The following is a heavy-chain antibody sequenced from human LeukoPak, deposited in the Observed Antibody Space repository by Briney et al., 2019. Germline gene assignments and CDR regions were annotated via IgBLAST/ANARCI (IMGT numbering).Heavy chain of an antibody. CDR1: GFTFNIYN. V-gene: IGHV3-21*01. J-gene: IGHJ6*03. CDR3: ARDPYSGNYGNYYYYCMDV. Sequence: GGSLRLSCAASGFTFNIYNMNWVPDAPGKALEGGSSITISGAYIFSADPVKGRFTISRDNAKNSLYLQMNTLRPEDTAVYYCARDPYSGNYGNYYYYCMDVWGKGTTVTISS. D-gene: IGHD1-26*01. CDR2: ITISGAYI.